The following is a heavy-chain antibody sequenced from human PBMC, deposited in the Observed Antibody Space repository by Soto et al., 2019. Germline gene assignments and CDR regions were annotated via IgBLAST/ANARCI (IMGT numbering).Heavy chain of an antibody. CDR1: GGTFSSCA. V-gene: IGHV1-69*06. Sequence: SVKVSCKASGGTFSSCAISWVRQAPGQGLEWMGGIIPIFGTANYAQKFQGRVTITADKSTSTAYMELSSLRSEDTAVYYCARSKVRGVILDYWGQGTLVTVSS. D-gene: IGHD3-10*01. CDR3: ARSKVRGVILDY. J-gene: IGHJ4*02. CDR2: IIPIFGTA.